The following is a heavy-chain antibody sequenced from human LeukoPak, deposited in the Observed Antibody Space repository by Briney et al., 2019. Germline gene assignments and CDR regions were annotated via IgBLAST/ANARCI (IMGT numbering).Heavy chain of an antibody. V-gene: IGHV1-69*04. Sequence: GASVKVSCKASGGTFSSYAISWVRQAPGQGLEWMGRIIPILGIANYAQKFQGRVTITADKSTSTAYMELSSLRSEDTAVYYCARDSGGYYYDSSGLFMGYWGQGTLVTVSS. D-gene: IGHD3-22*01. CDR1: GGTFSSYA. CDR3: ARDSGGYYYDSSGLFMGY. J-gene: IGHJ4*02. CDR2: IIPILGIA.